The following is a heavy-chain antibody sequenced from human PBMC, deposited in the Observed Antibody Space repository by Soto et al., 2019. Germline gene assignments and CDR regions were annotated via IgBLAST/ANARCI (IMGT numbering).Heavy chain of an antibody. J-gene: IGHJ6*03. V-gene: IGHV1-8*01. D-gene: IGHD2-15*01. CDR1: GYTFTSYD. Sequence: VKVSCKASGYTFTSYDINWVRQATGQGLEWMGWMNPNSGNTGYAQKFQGRVTMTRNTSISTAYMELSSLRSEDTAVYYCARTAFDCSGGSCQYYYYYMDVWGKGTTVTVSS. CDR3: ARTAFDCSGGSCQYYYYYMDV. CDR2: MNPNSGNT.